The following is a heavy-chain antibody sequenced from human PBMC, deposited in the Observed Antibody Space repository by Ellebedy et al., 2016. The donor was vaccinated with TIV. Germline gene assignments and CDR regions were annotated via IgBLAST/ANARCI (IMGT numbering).Heavy chain of an antibody. V-gene: IGHV4-34*01. CDR2: INHSGST. CDR1: GGSISSYY. D-gene: IGHD6-13*01. J-gene: IGHJ4*02. CDR3: ARGKTLAAAAYFDY. Sequence: SETLSLXCTVSGGSISSYYWSWIRQPPGKGLEWIGEINHSGSTNYNPSLKSRVTISVDTSKNQFSLKLSSVTAADTAVYYCARGKTLAAAAYFDYWGQGTLVTVSS.